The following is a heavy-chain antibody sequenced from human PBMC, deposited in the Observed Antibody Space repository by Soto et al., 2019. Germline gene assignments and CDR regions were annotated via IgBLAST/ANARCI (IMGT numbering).Heavy chain of an antibody. CDR2: IKQDGSET. D-gene: IGHD4-17*01. J-gene: IGHJ4*02. Sequence: EVQLVESGGGIVQPGGSLRLSCTASGFTFSNFWMNWVRQAPGRGLEWVANIKQDGSETYYVDSVKGRFVISRDNAKNSLSLQMNSLTAEDTAVYYCATNTVTKVDDYWGQGTLVTVSS. CDR3: ATNTVTKVDDY. CDR1: GFTFSNFW. V-gene: IGHV3-7*03.